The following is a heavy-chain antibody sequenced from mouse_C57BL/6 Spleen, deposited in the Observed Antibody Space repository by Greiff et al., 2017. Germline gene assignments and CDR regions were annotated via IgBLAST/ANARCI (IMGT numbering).Heavy chain of an antibody. J-gene: IGHJ4*01. CDR3: ARSFADYAMDY. Sequence: EVQLQQSGPELVKPGASVKISCKASGYTFTDYYMNWVKQSHGKSLEWIGDINPNNGGTSYNQKFKGKATLTVDKSSSTAYMELRSLTPEDTAVYYCARSFADYAMDYWGQGTSVTVSS. V-gene: IGHV1-26*01. CDR2: INPNNGGT. CDR1: GYTFTDYY.